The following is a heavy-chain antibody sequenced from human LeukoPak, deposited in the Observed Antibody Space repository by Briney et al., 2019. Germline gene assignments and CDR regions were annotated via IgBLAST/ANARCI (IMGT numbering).Heavy chain of an antibody. CDR2: IYYSGST. Sequence: PSETLSLTCTVPGGSISSSSYYWGWIRQPPGKGLEWIGSIYYSGSTYYNPSLKSRVTISVDTSKNQFSLKLSSVTAADTAVYYCARRDGSGYDYWGQGILVTVSS. CDR1: GGSISSSSYY. J-gene: IGHJ4*02. V-gene: IGHV4-39*01. D-gene: IGHD5-12*01. CDR3: ARRDGSGYDY.